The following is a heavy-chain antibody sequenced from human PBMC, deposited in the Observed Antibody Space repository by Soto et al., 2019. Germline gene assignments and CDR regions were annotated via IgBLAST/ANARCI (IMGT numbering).Heavy chain of an antibody. CDR3: ARVHGFYFFWCGYYRPLSPQYYFDY. J-gene: IGHJ4*02. D-gene: IGHD3-3*01. CDR2: IYYSGST. CDR1: CGSISSYY. Sequence: PSETLSLTCTVSCGSISSYYWSWIRQPPGKGLEWIGYIYYSGSTNYNPSLKSRVTISVDTSKNQFSLKLSSVTAADTAVYYCARVHGFYFFWCGYYRPLSPQYYFDYWGQGTLVTVSS. V-gene: IGHV4-59*01.